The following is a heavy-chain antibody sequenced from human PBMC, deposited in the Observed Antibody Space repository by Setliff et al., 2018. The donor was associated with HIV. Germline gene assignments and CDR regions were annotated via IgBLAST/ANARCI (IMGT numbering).Heavy chain of an antibody. CDR3: ARRGISGWQSHGFDI. V-gene: IGHV5-51*01. CDR1: GYSFTTYW. D-gene: IGHD6-19*01. CDR2: IHPGDSDT. Sequence: PGESLKISCRGFGYSFTTYWIGWVRQVPGKGLEWMGIIHPGDSDTTYSPSFQGQVTISVDKSINTAYLQWSSLKASDTAMYYCARRGISGWQSHGFDIWGQGT. J-gene: IGHJ3*02.